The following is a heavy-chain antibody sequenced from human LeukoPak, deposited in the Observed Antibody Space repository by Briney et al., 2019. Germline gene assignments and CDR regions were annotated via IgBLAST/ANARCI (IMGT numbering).Heavy chain of an antibody. CDR2: IYTSGST. Sequence: PSETLSLTCTVSGGSISSYYWSWIRQPAGKGLEWIGRIYTSGSTYYNPSLKSRVTISVDSSKNQFSLRLSSVTAADTAVYYCARESLTWLQSRTSWFDPWGQGTLVTVSS. D-gene: IGHD5-24*01. CDR3: ARESLTWLQSRTSWFDP. J-gene: IGHJ5*02. V-gene: IGHV4-4*07. CDR1: GGSISSYY.